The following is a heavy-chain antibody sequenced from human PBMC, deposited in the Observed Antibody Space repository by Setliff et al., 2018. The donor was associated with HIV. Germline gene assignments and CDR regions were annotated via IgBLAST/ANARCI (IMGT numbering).Heavy chain of an antibody. V-gene: IGHV4-38-2*02. CDR1: PYSISSGYY. Sequence: SETLSLTCSVSPYSISSGYYWGWLRQPPGKGLEWIGCLYYGGNTYYNPSLKSRVAMSIDTSKNEVSLRLKSVTAADTVIYYCARDPWLLGASAGGDNWLDPWGQGTLVTVSS. J-gene: IGHJ5*02. D-gene: IGHD1-26*01. CDR2: LYYGGNT. CDR3: ARDPWLLGASAGGDNWLDP.